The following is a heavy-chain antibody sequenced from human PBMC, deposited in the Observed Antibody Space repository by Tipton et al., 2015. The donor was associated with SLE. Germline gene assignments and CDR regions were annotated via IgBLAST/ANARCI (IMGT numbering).Heavy chain of an antibody. Sequence: QLVQSGAEMRKPGASVKVSCKASGQTFTDYYIYWVRQAPGQGLDWMGRINPNSGGTSYAQNFQGRVTMTSDTSISTAYMELTRLRSDDTALYYCARGDYGDTTDVDYWGQGTLVTVSS. CDR1: GQTFTDYY. J-gene: IGHJ4*02. CDR3: ARGDYGDTTDVDY. V-gene: IGHV1-2*06. CDR2: INPNSGGT. D-gene: IGHD4-17*01.